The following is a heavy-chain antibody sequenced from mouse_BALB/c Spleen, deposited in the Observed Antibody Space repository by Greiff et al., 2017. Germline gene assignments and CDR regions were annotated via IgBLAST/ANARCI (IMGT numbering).Heavy chain of an antibody. CDR2: ISNGGGST. V-gene: IGHV5-12-1*01. CDR3: ARHPLYYYYAMDY. D-gene: IGHD2-12*01. J-gene: IGHJ4*01. Sequence: DVKLVESGGGLVKPGGSLKLSCAASGFAFSSYDMSWVRQTPEKRLEWVAYISNGGGSTYYPDTVKGRFTISRDNAKNTLYLQMSSLKSEDTAMYYCARHPLYYYYAMDYWGQGTSVTVSS. CDR1: GFAFSSYD.